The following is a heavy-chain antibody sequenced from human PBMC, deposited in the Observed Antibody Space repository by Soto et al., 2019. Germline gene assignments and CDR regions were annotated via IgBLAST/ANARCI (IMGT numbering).Heavy chain of an antibody. D-gene: IGHD6-13*01. CDR2: ISGYNGNT. CDR1: GYTFTNYG. J-gene: IGHJ1*01. CDR3: ARGGSSRSAEYYQH. Sequence: QVQLVQSGAEVKKPGASVKVSCKASGYTFTNYGISWVRQAPGQGPEWMGWISGYNGNTNYVQTLQGRLTMTTDTSTSTAYRELRSLRSDDTAVYYCARGGSSRSAEYYQHWGQGTLVIVSS. V-gene: IGHV1-18*01.